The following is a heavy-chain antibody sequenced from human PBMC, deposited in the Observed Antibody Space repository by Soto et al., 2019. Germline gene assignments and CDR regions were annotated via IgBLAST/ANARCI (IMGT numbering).Heavy chain of an antibody. CDR1: GFSLSNARMG. Sequence: QVTLKESGPVLVNPTETLTLTCTVSGFSLSNARMGVSWIRQPPGKALEWLAHIFSNDEKSYSTSLKSRLTISKDTSKSQVVLTLTNMDPVDTATYYCARSYYGDYFYYYGMDVWGQGTTVTVSS. D-gene: IGHD4-17*01. CDR2: IFSNDEK. CDR3: ARSYYGDYFYYYGMDV. V-gene: IGHV2-26*01. J-gene: IGHJ6*02.